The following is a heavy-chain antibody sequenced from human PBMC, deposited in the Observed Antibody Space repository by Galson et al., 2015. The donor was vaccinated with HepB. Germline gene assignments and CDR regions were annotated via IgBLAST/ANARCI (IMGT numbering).Heavy chain of an antibody. J-gene: IGHJ4*02. V-gene: IGHV1-69*04. CDR2: IIPILGIA. CDR1: GGTFSSYA. Sequence: SVKVSCKASGGTFSSYAISWVRQAPGQGLEWMGRIIPILGIANYAQKFQGRVTITADKSTSTAYMELSSLRSEDTAVYYCARGGSGSLRYFDYWGQGTLVTVSS. D-gene: IGHD3-10*01. CDR3: ARGGSGSLRYFDY.